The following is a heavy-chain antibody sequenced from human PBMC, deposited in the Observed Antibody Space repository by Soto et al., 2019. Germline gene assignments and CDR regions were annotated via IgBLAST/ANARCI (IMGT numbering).Heavy chain of an antibody. CDR3: ARENLATYCSDY. CDR1: GFPFSAFA. Sequence: PGGSLILSCATSGFPFSAFAMHSVHQAPGKWLEWVAAIWYDGSNKYYADSVKGRFTISRDNSKNTLYLQMNTLRAEDTAVYYCARENLATYCSDYWGQGTLVTVSS. V-gene: IGHV3-33*08. J-gene: IGHJ4*02. D-gene: IGHD2-21*02. CDR2: IWYDGSNK.